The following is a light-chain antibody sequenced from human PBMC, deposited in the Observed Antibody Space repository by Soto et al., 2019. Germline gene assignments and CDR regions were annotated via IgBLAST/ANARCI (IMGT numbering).Light chain of an antibody. J-gene: IGKJ1*01. V-gene: IGKV3D-15*01. Sequence: EIVLTQSPDTLSLSPGERATLSCRASQTVRNNFLAWYQQKPGQAPRLVIYGASSRATGIPDRFSGSGSGTEFTLTIGSLQSEDCALYYCQQYNNWPGTFGQGTKVDIK. CDR2: GAS. CDR3: QQYNNWPGT. CDR1: QTVRNN.